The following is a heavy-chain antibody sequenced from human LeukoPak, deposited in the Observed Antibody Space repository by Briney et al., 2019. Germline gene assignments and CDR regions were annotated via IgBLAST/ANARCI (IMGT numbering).Heavy chain of an antibody. Sequence: PGGSLRLSCAASGFTFSSYGMHWVRQAPGKGLEWVAVISYDGSNKYYADSVKGRFTISRDNSKNTLYLQMNSLRAEDTAVYYCAKDYYDSSGYTWPGDYWGQGTLVTVSS. V-gene: IGHV3-30*18. CDR1: GFTFSSYG. CDR2: ISYDGSNK. J-gene: IGHJ4*02. CDR3: AKDYYDSSGYTWPGDY. D-gene: IGHD3-22*01.